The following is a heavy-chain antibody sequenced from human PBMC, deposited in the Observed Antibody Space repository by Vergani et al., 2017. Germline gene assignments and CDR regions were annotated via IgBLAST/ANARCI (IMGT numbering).Heavy chain of an antibody. J-gene: IGHJ4*02. CDR1: GGSISSSSYY. Sequence: QLQLQESGPGLVKPSETLSLTCSVSGGSISSSSYYWGWIRQPPGKWLEWIGEICHTEDTKYSPSLKSRVTVSVDESRNLFSLRLNSVTAADTAVYYCATIGYRRWGYYFDYWGQGMLVTVSS. V-gene: IGHV4-39*07. D-gene: IGHD2-2*02. CDR3: ATIGYRRWGYYFDY. CDR2: ICHTEDT.